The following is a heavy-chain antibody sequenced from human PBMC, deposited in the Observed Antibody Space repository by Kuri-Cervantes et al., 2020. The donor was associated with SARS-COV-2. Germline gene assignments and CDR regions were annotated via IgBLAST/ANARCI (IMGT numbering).Heavy chain of an antibody. J-gene: IGHJ6*02. CDR3: ARGVIRRVWSYGMDV. D-gene: IGHD2-21*01. Sequence: ASVQVPCKASGYTFTSYDINWVRQAPGQGLAWMGWINPHRGGTNYAQKFQGWVTMTRDTSISTAYMELGRLRSDDTAVYYCARGVIRRVWSYGMDVWGQGTTVTVSS. V-gene: IGHV1-2*04. CDR2: INPHRGGT. CDR1: GYTFTSYD.